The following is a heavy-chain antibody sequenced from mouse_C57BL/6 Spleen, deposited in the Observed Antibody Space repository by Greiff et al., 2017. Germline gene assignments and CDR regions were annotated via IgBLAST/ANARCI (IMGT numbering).Heavy chain of an antibody. J-gene: IGHJ1*03. CDR2: IYPGNSDT. CDR3: TYYEYDGWYFDV. Sequence: VQLQQSGTVLARPGASVKMSCKTSGYTFTSYWMHWVKQRPGQGLEWIGAIYPGNSDTSYNQKFKGKAKLTAVTSASTAYMELSSLTNEDSAVYYCTYYEYDGWYFDVWGTGTTVTVSS. V-gene: IGHV1-5*01. D-gene: IGHD2-4*01. CDR1: GYTFTSYW.